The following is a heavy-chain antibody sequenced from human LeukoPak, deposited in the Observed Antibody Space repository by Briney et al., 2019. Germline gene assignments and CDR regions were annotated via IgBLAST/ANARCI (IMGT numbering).Heavy chain of an antibody. Sequence: PGGSLRLSCTASGFTFGDYAMSWVRQAPGKGLEWVGFIRSKAYGGTIEYAASVKGRFTISRDDSKSIAYLQMNSLKTEDTAVYYCTRASYYFDYWGQGTLVTVSS. J-gene: IGHJ4*02. V-gene: IGHV3-49*04. CDR3: TRASYYFDY. CDR2: IRSKAYGGTI. CDR1: GFTFGDYA.